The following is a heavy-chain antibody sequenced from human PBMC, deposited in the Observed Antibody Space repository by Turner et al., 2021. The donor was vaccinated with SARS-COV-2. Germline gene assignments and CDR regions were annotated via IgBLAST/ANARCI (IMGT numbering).Heavy chain of an antibody. J-gene: IGHJ4*02. CDR1: GFTVSSNY. CDR2: IYSGGST. CDR3: ARHKWRRGAFDY. V-gene: IGHV3-66*04. Sequence: EVQLVESGGGLVQPGGSLRLSCAASGFTVSSNYMSWVRRAPGKGLEWVSLIYSGGSTDNADSVKGRFTISRDKSKNTLSLQMNSLRAEDTAVYYCARHKWRRGAFDYWGQGTLVTVSS. D-gene: IGHD5-12*01.